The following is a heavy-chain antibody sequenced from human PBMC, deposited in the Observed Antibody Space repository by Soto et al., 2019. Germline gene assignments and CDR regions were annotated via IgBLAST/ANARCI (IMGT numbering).Heavy chain of an antibody. J-gene: IGHJ3*02. CDR3: AARRGEYRLCGAIDI. CDR2: IIPTFGTV. Sequence: QVHLGQSGAELKKPGSSVKLSCKTSGGTLTNHAIIWVRQAPGQRLLWMGGIIPTFGTVNYSLKFQVRLTITADEKTGTASIEWTDLRPEYTAVYYCAARRGEYRLCGAIDIGGQGTVVTVSA. D-gene: IGHD2-2*01. CDR1: GGTLTNHA. V-gene: IGHV1-69*12.